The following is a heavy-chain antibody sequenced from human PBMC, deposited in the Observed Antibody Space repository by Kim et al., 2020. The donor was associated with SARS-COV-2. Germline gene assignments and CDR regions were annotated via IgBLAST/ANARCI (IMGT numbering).Heavy chain of an antibody. V-gene: IGHV4-59*01. D-gene: IGHD3-9*01. CDR1: GGSISSYY. J-gene: IGHJ5*02. CDR3: ARGGVYDILTGDNWFDP. Sequence: SETLSLTCTVSGGSISSYYWSWIRQPPGKGLEWIGYIYYSGSTNYNPSLKSRVTISVDTSKNQFSLKLSSVTAADTAVYYCARGGVYDILTGDNWFDPWGQGTLVTVSS. CDR2: IYYSGST.